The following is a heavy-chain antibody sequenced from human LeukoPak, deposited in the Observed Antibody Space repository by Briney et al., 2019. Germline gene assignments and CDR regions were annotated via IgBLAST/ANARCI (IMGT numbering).Heavy chain of an antibody. D-gene: IGHD2-21*01. V-gene: IGHV3-7*01. CDR2: IRQGGNDK. CDR1: GFTFSSYW. J-gene: IGHJ4*02. CDR3: GRDVVDY. Sequence: PGGSLRLSCAASGFTFSSYWMSWARQAPGKGLEWVANIRQGGNDKYYVDSVKGRFTISRDDTKNSLYLQMNSLRAEDTAMYYCGRDVVDYLGQGTLVTVSS.